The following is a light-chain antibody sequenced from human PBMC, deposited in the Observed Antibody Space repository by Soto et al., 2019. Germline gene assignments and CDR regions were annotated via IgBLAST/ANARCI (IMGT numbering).Light chain of an antibody. CDR2: DVS. Sequence: QSALTQPASVSGSPGQSITISCTGTSSAVGGYNYVSWYQQHPGKAPKLMIYDVSNRPSGVSTRFSGSKSGNTASLPISVLQSEDESDYDCSSSTSSSKPFFGTGTKVTVL. V-gene: IGLV2-14*01. J-gene: IGLJ1*01. CDR1: SSAVGGYNY. CDR3: SSSTSSSKPF.